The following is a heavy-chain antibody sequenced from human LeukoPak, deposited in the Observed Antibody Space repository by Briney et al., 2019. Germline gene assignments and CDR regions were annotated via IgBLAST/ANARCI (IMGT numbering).Heavy chain of an antibody. CDR1: GGSISSSSYY. CDR2: IYTSGST. D-gene: IGHD3-22*01. CDR3: ARVVLADGSGYFPYYYYYMDV. Sequence: PSETLSLTCTVSGGSISSSSYYWGWIRQPPGKGLEWIGRIYTSGSTNYNPSLKSRVTMSVDTSKNQFSLKLSSVTAADTAVYYCARVVLADGSGYFPYYYYYMDVWGKGTTVTISS. V-gene: IGHV4-61*05. J-gene: IGHJ6*03.